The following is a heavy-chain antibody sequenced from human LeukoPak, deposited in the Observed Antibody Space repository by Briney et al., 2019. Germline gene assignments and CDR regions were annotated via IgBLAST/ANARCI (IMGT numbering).Heavy chain of an antibody. V-gene: IGHV3-66*01. CDR3: AQGIAAAGAEYFHH. CDR2: IYSAGST. Sequence: GGSLRLSCAASGFTVSSNYMSWVRQAPGKGLEWVSVIYSAGSTYYADSVKGRFTISRDNSKNTLYLQMNSLRAEDTAVYYCAQGIAAAGAEYFHHWGQGTLVTVSS. CDR1: GFTVSSNY. D-gene: IGHD6-13*01. J-gene: IGHJ1*01.